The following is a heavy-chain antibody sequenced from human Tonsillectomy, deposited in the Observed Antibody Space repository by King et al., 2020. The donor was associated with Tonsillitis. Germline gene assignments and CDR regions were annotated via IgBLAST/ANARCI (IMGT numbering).Heavy chain of an antibody. D-gene: IGHD1-26*01. CDR2: ISGRDNRT. CDR3: AKESPYSGNYRFYYFDY. V-gene: IGHV3-23*04. Sequence: DVQLVESGGGLVQPGGSLRLFCEASGFTFSTYAMSWVRQAPGKGPEWYSAISGRDNRTFYADSVKGRFTISRDDSKNTVSLQMSSLRAEDTAVYYCAKESPYSGNYRFYYFDYWGQGTLVTVSS. CDR1: GFTFSTYA. J-gene: IGHJ4*02.